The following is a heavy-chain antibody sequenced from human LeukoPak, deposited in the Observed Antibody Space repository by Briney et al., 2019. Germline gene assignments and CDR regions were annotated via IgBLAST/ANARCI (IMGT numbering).Heavy chain of an antibody. Sequence: SETLSLTCTVSGDSISGSSYYWSWIRQRPGKGLEWIGNIYYGGSTYYNPSLKSRVSISVDTSNNQFSLKVSSVTAADTAVYYCASADGYKIDYWGQGTLVTVSS. J-gene: IGHJ4*02. D-gene: IGHD5-24*01. CDR1: GDSISGSSYY. V-gene: IGHV4-39*01. CDR2: IYYGGST. CDR3: ASADGYKIDY.